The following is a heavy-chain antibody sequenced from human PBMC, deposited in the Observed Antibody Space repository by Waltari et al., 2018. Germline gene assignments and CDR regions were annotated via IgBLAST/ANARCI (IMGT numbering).Heavy chain of an antibody. V-gene: IGHV4-39*01. Sequence: QLQLQESGPGLVKPSETLSLTCTVSGGSISSSSYYWGWIRPPPGKGLEWIGSIYYSGSTYYNPSLKSRVTISVDTSKNQFSLKLSSVTAADTAVYYCARGGTTVLHRYFDLWGRGTLVTVSS. CDR1: GGSISSSSYY. J-gene: IGHJ2*01. CDR2: IYYSGST. D-gene: IGHD4-17*01. CDR3: ARGGTTVLHRYFDL.